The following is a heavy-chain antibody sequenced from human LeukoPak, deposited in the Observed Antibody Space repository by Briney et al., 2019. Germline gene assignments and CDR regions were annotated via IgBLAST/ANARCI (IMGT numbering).Heavy chain of an antibody. D-gene: IGHD6-13*01. Sequence: GASVKVSCKASGYTFATYGFCWVRQAPGHGLEWMGWISSNTGKTDYAQKFQGRVTLTTDTSTSTAYMELRSQRPDDTALYYCAKVAGDRMDYWGQGTLLTVSS. CDR1: GYTFATYG. J-gene: IGHJ4*02. V-gene: IGHV1-18*01. CDR2: ISSNTGKT. CDR3: AKVAGDRMDY.